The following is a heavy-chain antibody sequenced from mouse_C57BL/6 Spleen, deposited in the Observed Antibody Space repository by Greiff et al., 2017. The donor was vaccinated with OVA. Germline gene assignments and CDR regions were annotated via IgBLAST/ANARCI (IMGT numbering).Heavy chain of an antibody. V-gene: IGHV1-59*01. D-gene: IGHD4-1*01. Sequence: QVQLQQSGAELVRPGTSVKLSCKASGYTFTSYWMHWVKQRPGQGLEWIGVIDPSDSYTNYNQKFKGKAILTVDTSSSTAYMQLSSLTSEDSAVYYCAELGGYFDYWGQGTTLTVSS. CDR3: AELGGYFDY. J-gene: IGHJ2*01. CDR2: IDPSDSYT. CDR1: GYTFTSYW.